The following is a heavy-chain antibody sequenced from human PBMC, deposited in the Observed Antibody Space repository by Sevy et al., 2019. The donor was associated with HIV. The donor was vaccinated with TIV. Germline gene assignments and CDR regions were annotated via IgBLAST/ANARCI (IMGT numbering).Heavy chain of an antibody. V-gene: IGHV3-48*02. Sequence: GGSLRLSCAASGFTFSSYSMNWVRQAPGKGLEWVSYISSSSSTIYYADSVKGRFTISRDNAKNSLYVQMNSLRDEDTAVYYCARDESIAGNDYWGQGTLVTVSS. CDR2: ISSSSSTI. J-gene: IGHJ4*02. CDR3: ARDESIAGNDY. CDR1: GFTFSSYS. D-gene: IGHD6-6*01.